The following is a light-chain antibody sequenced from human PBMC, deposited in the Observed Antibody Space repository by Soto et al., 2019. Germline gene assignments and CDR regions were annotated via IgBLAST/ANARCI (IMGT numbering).Light chain of an antibody. CDR2: KVS. J-gene: IGKJ1*01. Sequence: DVVITQSPLSLPVTPGQPASISCRSSQSLLYIDGNTFLSWSQQRPGQSPRRLIYKVSNRDSGVPDRFSGSGSGTDFTLKISGVEAEDVGLYYCMQGTHWPHTFGQGTKVDIK. V-gene: IGKV2-30*01. CDR3: MQGTHWPHT. CDR1: QSLLYIDGNTF.